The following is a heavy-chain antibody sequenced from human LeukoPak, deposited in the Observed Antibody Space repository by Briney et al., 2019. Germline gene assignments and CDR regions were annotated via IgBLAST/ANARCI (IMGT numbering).Heavy chain of an antibody. D-gene: IGHD2-15*01. CDR1: GGTFSSYA. Sequence: ASVKVSCKASGGTFSSYAISWVRQAPGQGLEWMGRIIPILGIANYAQKFQGRVTITADKSTSTAYMELSSLRSEDTAVYYCARDRGGGVVDDGYFDYWGQGTLVTVSS. CDR3: ARDRGGGVVDDGYFDY. V-gene: IGHV1-69*04. CDR2: IIPILGIA. J-gene: IGHJ4*02.